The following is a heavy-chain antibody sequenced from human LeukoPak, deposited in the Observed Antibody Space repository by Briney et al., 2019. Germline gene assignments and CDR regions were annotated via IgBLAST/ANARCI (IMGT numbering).Heavy chain of an antibody. Sequence: RGSLRLSCAASGFTFSSYSMNWVRQAPGKGLEWVSYISSSSSTIYYADSVKGRFTISRDNAKNSLYRQMNSLRAEDTAVYYCASLYSYGFGGEFDYWGQGTLVTVSS. V-gene: IGHV3-48*01. CDR1: GFTFSSYS. CDR3: ASLYSYGFGGEFDY. J-gene: IGHJ4*02. D-gene: IGHD5-18*01. CDR2: ISSSSSTI.